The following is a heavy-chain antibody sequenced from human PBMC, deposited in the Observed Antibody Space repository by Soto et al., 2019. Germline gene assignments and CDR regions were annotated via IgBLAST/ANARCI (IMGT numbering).Heavy chain of an antibody. CDR1: GGTFSSYT. CDR3: ASNQKGSRYFDY. D-gene: IGHD2-2*01. J-gene: IGHJ4*02. V-gene: IGHV1-69*02. Sequence: QVQLVQSGAEVKKPWSSVKVSCKASGGTFSSYTISWVRQAPGQGLEWMGRIIPILGIANYAQKFQGRVTITADKSTSTAYMELSSLRSEDTAVYYCASNQKGSRYFDYWGQGTLVTVSS. CDR2: IIPILGIA.